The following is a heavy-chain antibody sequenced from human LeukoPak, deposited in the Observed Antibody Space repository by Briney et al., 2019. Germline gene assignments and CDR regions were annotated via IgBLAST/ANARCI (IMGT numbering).Heavy chain of an antibody. CDR1: GIPFKNYA. D-gene: IGHD6-13*01. CDR3: AKDWRNGYSSDWYSEGYFPH. Sequence: GGSLRPSCAASGIPFKNYAMSWGRRAAGKGLEWDSGIRNSGHSSYQSESVKGRFTTTRDNSQNPLYLQMNSLRVEDTALYYCAKDWRNGYSSDWYSEGYFPHWGQGTLVTVSS. CDR2: IRNSGHSS. V-gene: IGHV3-23*01. J-gene: IGHJ1*01.